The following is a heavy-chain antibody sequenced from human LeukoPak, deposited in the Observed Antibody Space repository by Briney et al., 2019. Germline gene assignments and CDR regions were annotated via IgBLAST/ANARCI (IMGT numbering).Heavy chain of an antibody. J-gene: IGHJ5*02. CDR3: ARGYSINCSSTSCNHYLNWFDP. CDR2: MNPNSGNT. Sequence: VASVKVSCKASGYTFTSYDINWVRQATGQGLEWMGWMNPNSGNTGYAQKFQGRVTMTTNTPISTAYMELSSLRSEDTAIYYCARGYSINCSSTSCNHYLNWFDPWGQGTLVTVSS. V-gene: IGHV1-8*01. D-gene: IGHD2-2*01. CDR1: GYTFTSYD.